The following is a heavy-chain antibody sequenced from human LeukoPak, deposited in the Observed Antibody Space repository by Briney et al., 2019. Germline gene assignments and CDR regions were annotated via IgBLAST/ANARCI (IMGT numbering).Heavy chain of an antibody. D-gene: IGHD5-12*01. Sequence: GGSLRLSCAASGFTVSSNYMSWVRQAPGKGLEWVSTISDPHSGSETHYADSVQGRFTISRDDSQNMVYLQMDSLRAEDTAVYYCTTRLRNHFDYWGQGTQVTVSS. J-gene: IGHJ4*02. CDR1: GFTVSSNY. CDR3: TTRLRNHFDY. V-gene: IGHV3-53*01. CDR2: ISDPHSGSET.